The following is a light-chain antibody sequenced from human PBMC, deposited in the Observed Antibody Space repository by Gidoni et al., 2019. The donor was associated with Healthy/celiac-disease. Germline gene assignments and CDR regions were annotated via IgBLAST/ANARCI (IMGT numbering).Light chain of an antibody. CDR2: GAS. V-gene: IGKV3-15*01. CDR3: QQYNNWPPLT. J-gene: IGKJ4*01. CDR1: QSVSSN. Sequence: EIVITRSPPTLSVSPGERATLSCRASQSVSSNLSWYQQKPGQAPRLLIYGASTRATGMPARFSGSGSGTEFTLTISSLQSEDFAVYYCQQYNNWPPLTFGGGTKVEIK.